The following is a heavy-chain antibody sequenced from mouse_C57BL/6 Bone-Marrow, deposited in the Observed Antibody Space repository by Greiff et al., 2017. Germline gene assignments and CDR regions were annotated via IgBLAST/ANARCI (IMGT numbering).Heavy chain of an antibody. Sequence: QLQQPGAELVKPGASVKLSCKASGYTFTSYWMHWVKQRPGRGLEWIGRIDPNSGCTKYNEKFKSKATLTVDQTSSTAYMQLSSLTSEDSAVYYCARPGSSINYYAMDYWGQGTSVTVSS. D-gene: IGHD1-1*01. CDR2: IDPNSGCT. J-gene: IGHJ4*01. CDR1: GYTFTSYW. V-gene: IGHV1-72*01. CDR3: ARPGSSINYYAMDY.